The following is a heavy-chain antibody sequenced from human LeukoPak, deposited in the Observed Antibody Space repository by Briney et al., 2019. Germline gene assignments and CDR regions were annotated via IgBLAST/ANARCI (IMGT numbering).Heavy chain of an antibody. Sequence: GGSLRLSCAASGLTFSGSAIHWVRQAPGKGLEWVGRVRSKPNSYTTAYAASMKGRLTISRDDSKNMTYLQINSLKTEDTAQYYCALITYYYDSSGYYRRREYFDYWGRGTLVTVSS. CDR2: VRSKPNSYTT. CDR3: ALITYYYDSSGYYRRREYFDY. CDR1: GLTFSGSA. V-gene: IGHV3-73*01. J-gene: IGHJ4*02. D-gene: IGHD3-22*01.